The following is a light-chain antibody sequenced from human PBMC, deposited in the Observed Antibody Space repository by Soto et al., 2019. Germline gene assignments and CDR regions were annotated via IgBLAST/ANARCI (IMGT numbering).Light chain of an antibody. CDR2: GAS. Sequence: EIVMTQSPVTLSVSPGERATLSCRASQSVSSNLAWYQQKPGQAPRLLISGASTRAAGISDRFRGSGSGTEFTLTISSLRSEDSAIYYCQQYFEWPPMTFGQGTKVDI. V-gene: IGKV3-15*01. CDR1: QSVSSN. CDR3: QQYFEWPPMT. J-gene: IGKJ1*01.